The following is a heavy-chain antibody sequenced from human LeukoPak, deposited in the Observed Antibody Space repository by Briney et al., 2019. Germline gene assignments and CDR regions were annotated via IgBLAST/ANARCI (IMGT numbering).Heavy chain of an antibody. CDR2: IYSGGST. V-gene: IGHV3-53*01. CDR3: ARVGSHYYYMDV. J-gene: IGHJ6*03. Sequence: GGSLRLSCAASGFTVSSNYMSWVRQAPGKGLEWVSVIYSGGSTYYADSVKGRFTISRDNSKNTLYPQMNSLRAEDTAVYYCARVGSHYYYMDVWGKGTTVTISS. CDR1: GFTVSSNY.